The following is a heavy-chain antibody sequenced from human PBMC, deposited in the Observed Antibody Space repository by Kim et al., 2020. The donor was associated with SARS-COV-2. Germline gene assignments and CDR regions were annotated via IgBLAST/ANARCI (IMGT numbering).Heavy chain of an antibody. CDR2: IYPGDSDT. J-gene: IGHJ6*02. CDR1: GYSFTSYW. Sequence: GESLKISCKGSGYSFTSYWIGWVRQMPGKGLEWMGIIYPGDSDTRYSPSFQGQVTISADKSISTAYLQWSCLKASDTAMYYCARQPAYSSSYYYGMDVWGQGTTVTVSS. V-gene: IGHV5-51*01. CDR3: ARQPAYSSSYYYGMDV. D-gene: IGHD6-6*01.